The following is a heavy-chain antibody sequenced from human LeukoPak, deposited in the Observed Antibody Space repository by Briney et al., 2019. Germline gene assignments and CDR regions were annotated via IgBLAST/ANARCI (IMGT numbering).Heavy chain of an antibody. CDR1: GGSISSCY. D-gene: IGHD3-3*01. CDR2: IYTSGST. Sequence: MTSETLSLTCTVSGGSISSCYWSWIRQPAGKGLEWIGRIYTSGSTNYNPSLKSRVTMSVDTSKNQFSLKLSSVTAADTAVYYCARDLSGGYDFWSGYSMGAFDIWGQGTMVTVSS. J-gene: IGHJ3*02. CDR3: ARDLSGGYDFWSGYSMGAFDI. V-gene: IGHV4-4*07.